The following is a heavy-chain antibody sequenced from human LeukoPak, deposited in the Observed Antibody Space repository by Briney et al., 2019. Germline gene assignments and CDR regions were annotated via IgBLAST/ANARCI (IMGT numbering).Heavy chain of an antibody. CDR2: INHSGST. D-gene: IGHD6-19*01. CDR1: GGSFSGYY. Sequence: PSETLSLTCAVYGGSFSGYYWSWIRQPPGKGLEWIGEINHSGSTNYNPSLKSRVTISVDTSKNQFSLQLNSVTPEDTAVYYCARDRSRVAAGYSSGWPAGYFDYWGQGTLVTVSS. CDR3: ARDRSRVAAGYSSGWPAGYFDY. J-gene: IGHJ4*02. V-gene: IGHV4-34*01.